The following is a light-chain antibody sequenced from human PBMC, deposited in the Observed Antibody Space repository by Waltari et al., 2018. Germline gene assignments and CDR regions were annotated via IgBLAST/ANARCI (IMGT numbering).Light chain of an antibody. J-gene: IGKJ2*01. Sequence: AIRMTQSPSSLPASTGDRVTITCRASQGISSYLAWYQQKPGKAPQLLIYAASTLQSGVPSRFSGSGSGTDFTLTISCLQSEDFATYYCQQYYSYPPYTFGQGTKLEIK. CDR3: QQYYSYPPYT. V-gene: IGKV1-8*01. CDR2: AAS. CDR1: QGISSY.